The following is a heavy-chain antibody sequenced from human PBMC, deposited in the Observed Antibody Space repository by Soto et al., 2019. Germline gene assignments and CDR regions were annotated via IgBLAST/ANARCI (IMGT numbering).Heavy chain of an antibody. CDR3: ARGDVRIIDWYFDL. V-gene: IGHV1-18*01. CDR1: GYTFPSYG. J-gene: IGHJ2*01. D-gene: IGHD4-17*01. CDR2: ISAYNGNT. Sequence: GXSVDGSCKGTGYTFPSYGISWVRQAPVQGLEWMGWISAYNGNTNYAQKLQGRVTMTTDTSKSTASMELRSLGSDDTAVYYSARGDVRIIDWYFDLWGRGTLVTVSS.